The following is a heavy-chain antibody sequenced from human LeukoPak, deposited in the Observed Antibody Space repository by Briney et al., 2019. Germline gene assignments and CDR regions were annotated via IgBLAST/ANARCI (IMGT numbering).Heavy chain of an antibody. CDR3: ARGSLLLWFGELLTSDAFDI. D-gene: IGHD3-10*01. J-gene: IGHJ3*02. Sequence: GASVKVSCKASGYTFTSYDINWVRQATGQGLEWMGWMNPNSGNTGYAQKFQGRVTITRNTSISTAYMKLSSLRSEDTAVYYCARGSLLLWFGELLTSDAFDIWGQGTMVTVSS. CDR2: MNPNSGNT. CDR1: GYTFTSYD. V-gene: IGHV1-8*03.